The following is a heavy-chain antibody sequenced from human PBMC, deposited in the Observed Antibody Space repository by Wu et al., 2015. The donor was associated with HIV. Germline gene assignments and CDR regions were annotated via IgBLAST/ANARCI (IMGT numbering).Heavy chain of an antibody. D-gene: IGHD2-15*01. CDR2: MNPNSGNT. V-gene: IGHV1-8*01. Sequence: QVQLVQSGAEVKKPGASVKVSCKASGYTFTSYDINWVRQATGQGLEWMGWMNPNSGNTGYAQKFQGRVTMTRNTSISTAYMELSSLRSEDTAVYYCATAVGYCSGVSCKRRGAFDMWGQGTLVTVSS. CDR1: GYTFTSYD. J-gene: IGHJ3*02. CDR3: ATAVGYCSGVSCKRRGAFDM.